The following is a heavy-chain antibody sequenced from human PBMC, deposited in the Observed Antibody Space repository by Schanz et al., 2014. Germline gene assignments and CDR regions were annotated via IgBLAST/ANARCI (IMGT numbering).Heavy chain of an antibody. CDR1: GFAFSSFA. Sequence: EVQLVESGGGLVQPGGSLRLSCVASGFAFSSFAMTWVRQAPGRGLEWVSYVSRSTPDIYYADSVKGRFTISRDSAENSLYLQMNSLRAEDTAVYYCAKGRFGELSAFDIWGQGTMVTVSS. D-gene: IGHD3-10*01. V-gene: IGHV3-48*04. J-gene: IGHJ3*02. CDR2: VSRSTPDI. CDR3: AKGRFGELSAFDI.